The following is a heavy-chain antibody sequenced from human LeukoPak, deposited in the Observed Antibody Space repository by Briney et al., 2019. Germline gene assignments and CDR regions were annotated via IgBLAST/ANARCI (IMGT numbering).Heavy chain of an antibody. Sequence: PGGSLRLSCTASGFTFSDYYMSWIRQAPGKGLEWVSYISRTGDTIYYADSVKGRFTISRDTAKNSPYLQMNSLRAEDTAVYYCARGSGYSGYVAYWGQGTLVTVSS. CDR1: GFTFSDYY. J-gene: IGHJ4*02. CDR3: ARGSGYSGYVAY. D-gene: IGHD5-12*01. CDR2: ISRTGDTI. V-gene: IGHV3-11*01.